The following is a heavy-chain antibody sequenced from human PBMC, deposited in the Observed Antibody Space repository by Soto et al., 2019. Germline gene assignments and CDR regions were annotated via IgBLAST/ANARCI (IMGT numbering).Heavy chain of an antibody. CDR3: ARDDDSPDNGLDS. J-gene: IGHJ4*02. V-gene: IGHV3-33*01. CDR2: ILADGSRQ. CDR1: GFTFSKHG. D-gene: IGHD1-1*01. Sequence: QVQLVESGGGVVQPGRSLRLSCAVSGFTFSKHGMHWVRQAPGKGLEWVTVILADGSRQHYGVSVKGRFTISRDNAKNTRFLQMERLRAEDTGVYYCARDDDSPDNGLDSWGQGILVTVSS.